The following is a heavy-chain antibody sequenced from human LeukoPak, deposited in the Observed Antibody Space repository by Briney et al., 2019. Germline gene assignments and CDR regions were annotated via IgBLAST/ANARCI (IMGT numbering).Heavy chain of an antibody. CDR1: GYTFTSYD. D-gene: IGHD5-24*01. Sequence: ASVKVSCKASGYTFTSYDINWVRQATGQGLEWMGWMNPNSGITGYAQKFQGRVTMTRNTSISTAYMELSSLRSEDTAVYYCARGKARDGYNYPGIFDYWGQGTLVTVSS. CDR3: ARGKARDGYNYPGIFDY. CDR2: MNPNSGIT. V-gene: IGHV1-8*01. J-gene: IGHJ4*02.